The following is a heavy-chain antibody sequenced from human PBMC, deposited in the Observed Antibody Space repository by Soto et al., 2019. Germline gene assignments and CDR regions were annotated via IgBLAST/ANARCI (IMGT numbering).Heavy chain of an antibody. CDR2: INHSGST. CDR3: ERGQSSGWSSDAFDI. D-gene: IGHD6-19*01. V-gene: IGHV4-34*01. J-gene: IGHJ3*02. CDR1: GVSFSGYY. Sequence: PSQTLSLTCAVYGVSFSGYYWSWIRQPPGKGLEWIGEINHSGSTNYNPSLKSRVTISVDTSKNQFSLKLSSVTAADTAVYYCERGQSSGWSSDAFDIWGQGTMVTVPS.